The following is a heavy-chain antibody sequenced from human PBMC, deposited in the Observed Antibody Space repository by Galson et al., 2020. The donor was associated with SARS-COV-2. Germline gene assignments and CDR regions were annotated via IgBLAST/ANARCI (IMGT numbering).Heavy chain of an antibody. V-gene: IGHV3-33*06. CDR1: GFTFSSYG. CDR2: IWYDGSNK. J-gene: IGHJ4*02. D-gene: IGHD5-18*01. Sequence: GGSLRLSCAASGFTFSSYGMHWVRQAPGKGLEWVAVIWYDGSNKYYADSVKGRFTISRDNSKNTLYLQMNSLRAEDTAVYYCAKGGYSYGFPGYYFDYWGQGTLVTVSS. CDR3: AKGGYSYGFPGYYFDY.